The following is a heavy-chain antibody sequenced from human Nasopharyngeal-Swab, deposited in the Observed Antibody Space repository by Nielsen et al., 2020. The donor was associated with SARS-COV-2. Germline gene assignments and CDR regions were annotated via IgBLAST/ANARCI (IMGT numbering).Heavy chain of an antibody. Sequence: GGSLRLSCAASGFTFSNYSMNWVRQAPGKGLEWVSSISSSSSYIYYADSVKGRFTISRDNAKNSLYLQMNSLRAEDTAVYYCAREQSSGWSFDYWGQGTLVTVSS. V-gene: IGHV3-21*01. D-gene: IGHD6-19*01. CDR1: GFTFSNYS. CDR3: AREQSSGWSFDY. J-gene: IGHJ4*02. CDR2: ISSSSSYI.